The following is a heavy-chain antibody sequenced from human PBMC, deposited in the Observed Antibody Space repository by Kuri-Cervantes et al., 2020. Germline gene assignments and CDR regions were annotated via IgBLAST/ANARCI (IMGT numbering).Heavy chain of an antibody. CDR2: ISYDGSNK. CDR3: ARGPPRGCSGGSCPTVFDY. V-gene: IGHV3-30-3*01. CDR1: GFTFLSYA. D-gene: IGHD2-15*01. Sequence: GGSRRLSCAPSGFTFLSYAMHWVRQAPGKVLEWVAVISYDGSNKYYADSGKGRFTISRDNSKNTLYLQMNSLRAEDTAVYYCARGPPRGCSGGSCPTVFDYWGQGTLVTVSS. J-gene: IGHJ4*02.